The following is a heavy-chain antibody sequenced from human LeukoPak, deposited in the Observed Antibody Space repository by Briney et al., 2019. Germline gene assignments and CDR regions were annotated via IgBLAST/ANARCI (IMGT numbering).Heavy chain of an antibody. Sequence: SETLSLTCAVYGGSFSGYYWSWIRQPPGKELEWIGEINHSGSTNYNPSLKSRVTISVDTSKNQFSLKLSSVTAADTAVYYCARKPRFLGVVPYNWFDPWGQGTLVTVSS. V-gene: IGHV4-34*01. J-gene: IGHJ5*02. CDR1: GGSFSGYY. CDR3: ARKPRFLGVVPYNWFDP. CDR2: INHSGST. D-gene: IGHD3-3*01.